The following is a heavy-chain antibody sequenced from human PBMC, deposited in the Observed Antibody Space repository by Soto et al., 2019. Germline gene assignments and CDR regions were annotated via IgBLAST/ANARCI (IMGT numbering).Heavy chain of an antibody. J-gene: IGHJ4*02. D-gene: IGHD2-21*02. CDR1: GFMPSSSA. CDR3: AKDGSWGDHYYFDN. Sequence: SLRLSCGFTGFMPSSSAMTWVRQAPGKGVEWFSSISGSGGSTYYSDSVRGRFTISRDNSKKMLYLEMNSLKGDDTAVYYCAKDGSWGDHYYFDNWGQGTLVTV. CDR2: ISGSGGST. V-gene: IGHV3-23*01.